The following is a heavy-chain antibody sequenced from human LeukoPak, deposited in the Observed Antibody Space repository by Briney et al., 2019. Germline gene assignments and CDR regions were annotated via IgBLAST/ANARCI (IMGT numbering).Heavy chain of an antibody. Sequence: SETLSLTCTVSGDSISSGTYYWSWIRQHPGKGLEWIGYIYHSGSTYYNPSLKSRVTILVDTSKNQFSLKLNSVTAADTAVYFCARGYGDNSGAFDIWGQGTLVTVSS. J-gene: IGHJ3*02. D-gene: IGHD4-23*01. CDR3: ARGYGDNSGAFDI. CDR1: GDSISSGTYY. CDR2: IYHSGST. V-gene: IGHV4-31*03.